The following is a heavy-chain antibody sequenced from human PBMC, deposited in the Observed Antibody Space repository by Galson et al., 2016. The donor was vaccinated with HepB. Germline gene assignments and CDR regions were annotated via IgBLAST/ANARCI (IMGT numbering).Heavy chain of an antibody. CDR3: ARLYFGSGGAVDY. CDR2: IYSGGST. V-gene: IGHV3-53*01. Sequence: SLRLSCAVSGFTVSNNYMSWVRQAPGKGLEWVSLIYSGGSTYYAGSVKGRFTISRDNSKNTLYLQMNSLRAEDTAVYYCARLYFGSGGAVDYWGQGTLVTVSS. D-gene: IGHD3-10*01. CDR1: GFTVSNNY. J-gene: IGHJ4*02.